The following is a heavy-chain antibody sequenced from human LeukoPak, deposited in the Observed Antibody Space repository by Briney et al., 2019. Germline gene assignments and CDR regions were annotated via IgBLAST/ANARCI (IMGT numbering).Heavy chain of an antibody. CDR2: IYHSGST. CDR1: GYSISSGYY. CDR3: ARDRYYYDSSGHSSEYFQH. Sequence: PSETLSLTCAVSGYSISSGYYWGWIRQPPGKGLEWIGSIYHSGSTYYNPSLKSRVTISVDTSKNQFSLKLSSVTAADTAVYYCARDRYYYDSSGHSSEYFQHWGQGTLVTVSS. V-gene: IGHV4-38-2*02. J-gene: IGHJ1*01. D-gene: IGHD3-22*01.